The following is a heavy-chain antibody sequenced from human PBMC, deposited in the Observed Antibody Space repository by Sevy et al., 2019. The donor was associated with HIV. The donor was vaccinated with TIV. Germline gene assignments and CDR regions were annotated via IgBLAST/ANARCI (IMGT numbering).Heavy chain of an antibody. V-gene: IGHV3-23*01. CDR1: GITFSSHA. CDR3: AGGRYDSSGSFDAFDL. D-gene: IGHD3-22*01. Sequence: GGSLRLSCAASGITFSSHAMSWVRQAPGKGLEWVSTIFGSGGVTCYADSVKGRFTISRDYSKNTLYLQMDSLRAEDTAVYYCAGGRYDSSGSFDAFDLWGQGTTVTVSS. CDR2: IFGSGGVT. J-gene: IGHJ3*01.